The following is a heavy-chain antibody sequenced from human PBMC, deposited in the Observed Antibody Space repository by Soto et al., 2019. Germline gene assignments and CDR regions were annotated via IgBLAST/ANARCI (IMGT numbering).Heavy chain of an antibody. J-gene: IGHJ4*02. CDR1: GYTFTTYF. CDR2: INPSSGGT. Sequence: ASVKVSCKASGYTFTTYFMHWVRQAPGHGLEWMGIINPSSGGTSYAQKFQGRVTMTRDTSTSAVYMELSGLRSEDTAVYYCAREKRDSALDYWGQGTLVTVSS. V-gene: IGHV1-46*01. CDR3: AREKRDSALDY.